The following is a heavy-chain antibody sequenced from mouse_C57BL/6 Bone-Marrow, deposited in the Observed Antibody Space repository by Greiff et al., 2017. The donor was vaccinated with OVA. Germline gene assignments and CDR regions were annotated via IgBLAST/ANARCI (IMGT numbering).Heavy chain of an antibody. CDR3: AREEAYGNYEAWVAY. J-gene: IGHJ3*01. CDR1: GYSFTDYN. V-gene: IGHV1-39*01. CDR2: INPNYGTT. D-gene: IGHD2-1*01. Sequence: EVQLQQSGPELVKPGASVKLSCKASGYSFTDYNMNWVKQSNGKSLEWIGVINPNYGTTSYNQKFKGKATLTVDKSSSTAYMQLNSLTSEDSAVYYCAREEAYGNYEAWVAYGGQGTLVTVSA.